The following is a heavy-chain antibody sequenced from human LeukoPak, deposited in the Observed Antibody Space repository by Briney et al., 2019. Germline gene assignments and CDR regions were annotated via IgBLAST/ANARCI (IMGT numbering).Heavy chain of an antibody. CDR3: AKRINWNVDY. CDR1: GYSFTSHW. D-gene: IGHD1-1*01. J-gene: IGHJ4*02. Sequence: GESLKISCKGSGYSFTSHWIGWVRQMPGKGLEWMGIIYPGDSDTRYSPSFQGQVTISADKSISTAYLQWNSLRASDTAMYYCAKRINWNVDYWGQGTLVTVSS. V-gene: IGHV5-51*01. CDR2: IYPGDSDT.